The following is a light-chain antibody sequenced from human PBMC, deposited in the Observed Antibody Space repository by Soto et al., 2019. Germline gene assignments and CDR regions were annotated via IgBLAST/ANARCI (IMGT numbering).Light chain of an antibody. CDR3: SSYRISSPPYV. Sequence: QSVLTQPASVSGSPGQSITISCTGTSSDVGGYDYVSWYQQHPGKAPKLMIYDVNNRPSGVSNRFSGSKSGNTASLTISGLQAEDEADYYCSSYRISSPPYVFGTGTKLTVL. CDR1: SSDVGGYDY. CDR2: DVN. V-gene: IGLV2-14*01. J-gene: IGLJ1*01.